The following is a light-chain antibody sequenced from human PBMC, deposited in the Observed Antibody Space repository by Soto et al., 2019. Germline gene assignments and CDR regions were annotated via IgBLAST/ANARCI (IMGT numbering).Light chain of an antibody. J-gene: IGKJ5*01. CDR2: AAS. CDR1: ESIARH. V-gene: IGKV1-39*01. Sequence: DIQMTQSPSSLSASVGDRVTITCRASESIARHLNWYQQKPGKAPKLLIYAASSLQNAVPSRIRGGGSGTYFTLPISNLQSEDFATYYCQQNDSTLSIIFGQGTRLEIK. CDR3: QQNDSTLSII.